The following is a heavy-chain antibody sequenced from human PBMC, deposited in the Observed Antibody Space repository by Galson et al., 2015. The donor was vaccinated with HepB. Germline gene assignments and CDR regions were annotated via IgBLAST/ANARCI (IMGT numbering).Heavy chain of an antibody. CDR2: IYYSGST. CDR3: ARQGRGYCSSTSCLEDY. V-gene: IGHV4-39*01. J-gene: IGHJ4*02. Sequence: ETLSLTCTVSGGSISSSSYYWGWVRQPPGKGLEWIGSIYYSGSTYYNPSLKSRVTISVDTSKNQFSLKLSSVTAADTAVYYCARQGRGYCSSTSCLEDYWGQGTLVTVSS. CDR1: GGSISSSSYY. D-gene: IGHD2-2*01.